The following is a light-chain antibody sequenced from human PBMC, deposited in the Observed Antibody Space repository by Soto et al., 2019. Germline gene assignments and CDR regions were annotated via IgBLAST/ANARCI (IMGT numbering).Light chain of an antibody. CDR3: QYYDSSLSGYVV. CDR2: GNS. Sequence: QAVVTQPPSVSGAPGQRVTISCTGSSSNIGAGYDVHWYQQLPGTAPKLLIYGNSNRPSGVPDRFSGSKSGTSASLAITGLQAEEAADYDGQYYDSSLSGYVVFGGGTKLTVL. CDR1: SSNIGAGYD. V-gene: IGLV1-40*01. J-gene: IGLJ2*01.